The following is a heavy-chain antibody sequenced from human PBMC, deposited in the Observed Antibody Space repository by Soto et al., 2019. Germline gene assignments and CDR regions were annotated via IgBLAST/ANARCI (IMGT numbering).Heavy chain of an antibody. D-gene: IGHD5-18*01. CDR2: TKNKANSYTT. J-gene: IGHJ4*02. CDR1: GFTFSVHY. V-gene: IGHV3-72*01. CDR3: ARDPGYSYGYDY. Sequence: EVQLVESGGGLVQPGGSLRLSCAASGFTFSVHYMDWVRQAPGKGLEWVGRTKNKANSYTTEYAASVKGRFTISRDDSKNSLYLQMNSLKTEDTAVYYCARDPGYSYGYDYWGQGTLVTVSS.